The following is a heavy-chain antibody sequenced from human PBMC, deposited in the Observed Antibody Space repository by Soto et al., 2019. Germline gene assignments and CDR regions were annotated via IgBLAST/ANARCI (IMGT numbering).Heavy chain of an antibody. CDR3: VCPAYPTLVIPPHSYGMVV. CDR1: GYTFTSYD. V-gene: IGHV1-8*01. D-gene: IGHD3-16*01. Sequence: QVQLVQSGAEVKKPGASVKVSCKASGYTFTSYDINWVRQATGQGLEWMVWMNPNSGNTGYAQKFQGRVTMTRNTCIGTAYMELSRLRSEYTAVYYCVCPAYPTLVIPPHSYGMVVWGQWTTVSVSS. J-gene: IGHJ6*02. CDR2: MNPNSGNT.